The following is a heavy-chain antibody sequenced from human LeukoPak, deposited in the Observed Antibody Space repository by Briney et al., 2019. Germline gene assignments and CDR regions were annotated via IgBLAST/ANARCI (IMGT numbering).Heavy chain of an antibody. V-gene: IGHV1-2*02. Sequence: ASVKVSCKASGYTFTGYHIHWVRQAPGQGLEWMGWINPNSGGTNYAQKFQGRVTMTRDTSISTAYMELSRLRSDDTAVYYCARSNPYGDYYFDYWGQGTLVTVSS. CDR3: ARSNPYGDYYFDY. J-gene: IGHJ4*02. CDR2: INPNSGGT. CDR1: GYTFTGYH. D-gene: IGHD4-17*01.